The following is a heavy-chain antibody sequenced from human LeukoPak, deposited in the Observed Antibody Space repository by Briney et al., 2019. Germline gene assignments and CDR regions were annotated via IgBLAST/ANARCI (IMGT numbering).Heavy chain of an antibody. CDR2: IYLSGST. CDR1: GVSINNYY. CDR3: ARHSHYYDY. V-gene: IGHV4-59*08. Sequence: SGTLSLTCSVSGVSINNYYWSWIRQPPGKGLEWIGYIYLSGSTNYNPSLKSRVTISVDTSKNQFSLKLKSVTAADTAVYYCARHSHYYDYWGQGTLVTVSS. J-gene: IGHJ4*02.